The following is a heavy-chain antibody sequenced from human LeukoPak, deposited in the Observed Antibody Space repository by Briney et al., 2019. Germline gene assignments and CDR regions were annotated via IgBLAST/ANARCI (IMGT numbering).Heavy chain of an antibody. CDR1: GFTFSDYY. V-gene: IGHV3-11*05. CDR3: ARDLLDYGADVVDF. Sequence: GGSQRLSCAASGFTFSDYYMSWIRQAPGKGLEWVSYISGVSTYTNYADSVKGRFAISRDNAKNSLYLQMNNLRAEDTAVYYCARDLLDYGADVVDFWGQGTLVTVSS. CDR2: ISGVSTYT. D-gene: IGHD4-17*01. J-gene: IGHJ4*02.